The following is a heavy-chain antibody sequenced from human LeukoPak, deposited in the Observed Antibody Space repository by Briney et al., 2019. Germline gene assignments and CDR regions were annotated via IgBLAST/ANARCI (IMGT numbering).Heavy chain of an antibody. CDR1: GGSISSSSYY. CDR3: ARDESSSWYVFDY. J-gene: IGHJ4*02. Sequence: ASETLSLTCTVSGGSISSSSYYWGWIRQPPGKGLEWIGSIYYSGSTYYNPSLKSRVTISVDTSKNQFSLKLSSVTAADTAVYYCARDESSSWYVFDYWGQGTLVTVSS. CDR2: IYYSGST. D-gene: IGHD6-13*01. V-gene: IGHV4-39*07.